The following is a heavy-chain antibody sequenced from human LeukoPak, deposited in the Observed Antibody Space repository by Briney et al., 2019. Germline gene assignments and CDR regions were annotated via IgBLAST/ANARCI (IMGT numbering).Heavy chain of an antibody. CDR3: ARENNDYGGKKAFDY. CDR2: IHYSGNT. Sequence: SQTLSLTCVVSGGSTGSGYSFWGWIRHPPGKGLEWIGHIHYSGNTYYNPSPKRRVSRSLDTSKTQFSLKGCSVTAADTVVYYCARENNDYGGKKAFDYWGQGTLVTVSS. J-gene: IGHJ4*02. D-gene: IGHD4-23*01. CDR1: GGSTGSGYSF. V-gene: IGHV4-30-4*01.